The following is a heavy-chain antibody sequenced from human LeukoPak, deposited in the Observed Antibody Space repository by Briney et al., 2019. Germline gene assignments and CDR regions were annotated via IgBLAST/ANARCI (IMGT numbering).Heavy chain of an antibody. CDR2: ISSSSSYI. CDR1: GFTFSSYS. J-gene: IGHJ4*02. V-gene: IGHV3-21*01. Sequence: GGSLRLSCAASGFTFSSYSMNWVRQAPGKGLEWVSSISSSSSYIYYADSVKGRFTISRDNPKNSLYLQMNSLRAEDTALYYCARDLATVKTGPDYWGRGTLVSVSS. CDR3: ARDLATVKTGPDY. D-gene: IGHD4-11*01.